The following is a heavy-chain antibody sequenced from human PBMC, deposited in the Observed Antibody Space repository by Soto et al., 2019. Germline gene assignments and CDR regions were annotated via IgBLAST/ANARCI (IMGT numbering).Heavy chain of an antibody. CDR2: IIPMFGTA. CDR1: GGTSRSYA. Sequence: QVQLVQSGAEVKKPGSSVKVSCKASGGTSRSYAISWVRQAPGQGLEWMGGIIPMFGTANYAQKFQGRITITADESTSTAYMELSSLRSEDTAVYYCAREGASSSWYGGFDYWGQGTLVTVSS. CDR3: AREGASSSWYGGFDY. V-gene: IGHV1-69*12. D-gene: IGHD6-13*01. J-gene: IGHJ4*02.